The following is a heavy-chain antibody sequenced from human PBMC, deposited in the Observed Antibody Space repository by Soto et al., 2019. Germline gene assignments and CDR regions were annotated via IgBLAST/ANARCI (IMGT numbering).Heavy chain of an antibody. V-gene: IGHV4-31*03. Sequence: TLSLTCTVSGGSISSGGYYWSWIRQHPGKGLEWIGYIYYSGSTYYNPSLKSRVTISVDTSKNQFSLKLSSVTAADTAVYYCARGGPYYYDSSAPEFDYWGQGTLVTVSS. CDR2: IYYSGST. CDR1: GGSISSGGYY. J-gene: IGHJ4*02. CDR3: ARGGPYYYDSSAPEFDY. D-gene: IGHD3-22*01.